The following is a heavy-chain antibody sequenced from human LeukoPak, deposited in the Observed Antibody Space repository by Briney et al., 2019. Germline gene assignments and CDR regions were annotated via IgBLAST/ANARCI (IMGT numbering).Heavy chain of an antibody. CDR3: ARRAGGYSHPYDY. V-gene: IGHV3-53*01. D-gene: IGHD4-23*01. J-gene: IGHJ4*02. CDR2: IYSGGTT. CDR1: GFTVSGNY. Sequence: GGSLRLSCAVSGFTVSGNYMSWVRQAPGKGLEWVSLIYSGGTTYYADSVKGRFTISRDNSKNTLYLQMNSLRAGDTAVYYCARRAGGYSHPYDYWGQGTLVTVAS.